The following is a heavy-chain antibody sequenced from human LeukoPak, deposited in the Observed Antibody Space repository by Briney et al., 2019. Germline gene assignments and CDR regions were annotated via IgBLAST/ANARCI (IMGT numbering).Heavy chain of an antibody. CDR3: ARGLRRWLSDHYYYNMDV. CDR1: GGSFSGYY. CDR2: ITYSGRT. D-gene: IGHD5-24*01. V-gene: IGHV4-34*01. J-gene: IGHJ6*04. Sequence: PSETLSLTCAVYGGSFSGYYWSWIRQPPGKGLEWIGEITYSGRTNSNPPLKSRVAISLDTSKNQFSLKLRSVTAADTAAYYCARGLRRWLSDHYYYNMDVWDKGTMVTVSS.